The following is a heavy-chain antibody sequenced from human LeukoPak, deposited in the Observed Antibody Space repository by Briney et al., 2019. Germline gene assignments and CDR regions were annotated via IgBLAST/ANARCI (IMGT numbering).Heavy chain of an antibody. V-gene: IGHV3-7*01. J-gene: IGHJ3*02. CDR1: GFTFSHHW. CDR3: ARSTAITDADAFDI. CDR2: IKENENDE. D-gene: IGHD1-20*01. Sequence: QSGGSLRLSCAASGFTFSHHWMNWVRQAPGKGLEWVANIKENENDENYLDAVKGRFTISTDNAKNSVDLHMHSLRVEDTAVYYCARSTAITDADAFDIWGQGTMVTVSS.